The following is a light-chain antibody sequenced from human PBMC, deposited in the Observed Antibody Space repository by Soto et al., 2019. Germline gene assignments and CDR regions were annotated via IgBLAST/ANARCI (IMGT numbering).Light chain of an antibody. CDR2: LGS. Sequence: DIVMPQCALSGYGVAGGRACISSRSSQSLLHTSGDNYLDWYLQRPGQSPQLLIYLGSKRASGVPERFSGSGSGTDLPITISSLDAEDVEFYWCQQYFDVPFTFGGGTKVDIK. CDR3: QQYFDVPFT. J-gene: IGKJ4*01. V-gene: IGKV2-28*01. CDR1: QSLLHTSGDNY.